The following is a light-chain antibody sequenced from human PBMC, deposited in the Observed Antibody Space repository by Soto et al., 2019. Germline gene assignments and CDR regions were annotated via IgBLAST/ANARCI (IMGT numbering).Light chain of an antibody. V-gene: IGLV2-14*01. Sequence: ARTQPAALSGSPGRSITISCTGTSSDVGGYNYVSWYQQHPGKAPKLMIYEVSNRPSGVSNRFSGSKSGNTASLTISGLQAEDEADYYCSSYKSSSTPYVFGTGTKVTVL. CDR3: SSYKSSSTPYV. J-gene: IGLJ1*01. CDR2: EVS. CDR1: SSDVGGYNY.